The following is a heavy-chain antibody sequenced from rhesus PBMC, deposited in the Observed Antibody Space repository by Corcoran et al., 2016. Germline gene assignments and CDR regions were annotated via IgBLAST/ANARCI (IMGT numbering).Heavy chain of an antibody. Sequence: QVQLQESGPGVVKPSETLSLTCAVSGGSISDSYRWSGIRQPPGKGLEWIGYIYGSSTSTNYTPSLKSRVTISKDTSKNQFSLKLSSVTAADTAVYYCARDKAAARNFDYWGQGVLVTVSS. J-gene: IGHJ4*01. CDR2: IYGSSTST. CDR1: GGSISDSYR. CDR3: ARDKAAARNFDY. D-gene: IGHD6-43*01. V-gene: IGHV4S10*01.